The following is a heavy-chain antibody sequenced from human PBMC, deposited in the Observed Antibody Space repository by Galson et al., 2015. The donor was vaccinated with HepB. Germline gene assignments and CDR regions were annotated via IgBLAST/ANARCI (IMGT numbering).Heavy chain of an antibody. CDR2: IYYSGST. Sequence: TLSLTCTVSGGSISSGGYYWSWIRQHPGKGLEWIGYIYYSGSTYYNPSLKSRVTISVDTSKNQFSLKLSSVTAADTAVYYCARNGQPGSITIFSIWFDPWGQGTLVTVSS. J-gene: IGHJ5*02. V-gene: IGHV4-31*03. D-gene: IGHD3-9*01. CDR1: GGSISSGGYY. CDR3: ARNGQPGSITIFSIWFDP.